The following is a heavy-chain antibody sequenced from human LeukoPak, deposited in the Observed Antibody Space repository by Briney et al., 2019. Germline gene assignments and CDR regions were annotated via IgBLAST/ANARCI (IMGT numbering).Heavy chain of an antibody. CDR3: AKEVSSSWSH. Sequence: GGSLRLSCAASGFTFSSYGMSWVRQAPGKGLEWVSGINDNSTDRYYADSVRGRFCISRDNSKNTLYLQMNSLRAEDMAIYDCAKEVSSSWSHWGQGTLVTVSS. D-gene: IGHD6-13*01. CDR1: GFTFSSYG. V-gene: IGHV3-23*01. J-gene: IGHJ4*02. CDR2: INDNSTDR.